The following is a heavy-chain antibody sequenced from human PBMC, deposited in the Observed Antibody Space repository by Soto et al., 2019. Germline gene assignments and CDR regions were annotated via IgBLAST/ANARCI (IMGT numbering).Heavy chain of an antibody. CDR1: GFTFSSYA. D-gene: IGHD3-16*02. CDR2: ISGSGGST. Sequence: GGSLRLSCAASGFTFSSYAMSWVRQAPGKGLEWVSAISGSGGSTYYADSVKGRFTISRDNSKNTLYLQMNSLRAEDTAVYYCAKDEIDYVWGSYRPGAYYFDYWGQGTLVTVSS. J-gene: IGHJ4*02. V-gene: IGHV3-23*01. CDR3: AKDEIDYVWGSYRPGAYYFDY.